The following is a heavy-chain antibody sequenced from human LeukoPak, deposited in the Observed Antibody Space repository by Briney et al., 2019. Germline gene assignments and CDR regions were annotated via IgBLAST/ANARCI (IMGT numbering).Heavy chain of an antibody. CDR3: AREFSTLYYYGMDV. CDR1: GGSISSGDYY. V-gene: IGHV4-31*03. Sequence: PSETLSLTCTVSGGSISSGDYYWSWIRQHPGKGLEWIGYIYYSGSTYYNPSLKSRVTISVDTSKNQFSLKLSSVTAADTAVYYCAREFSTLYYYGMDVWGQGTTVTVSS. D-gene: IGHD2-2*01. J-gene: IGHJ6*02. CDR2: IYYSGST.